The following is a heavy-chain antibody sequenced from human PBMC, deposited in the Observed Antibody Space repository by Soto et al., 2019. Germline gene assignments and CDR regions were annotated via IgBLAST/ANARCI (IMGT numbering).Heavy chain of an antibody. CDR3: AGVIWGIVVVRAAMDGVTKSWFDP. CDR1: GGTFSSYA. CDR2: IIPIFGIA. Sequence: ASVKVSCKASGGTFSSYAISWVRQAPGQGLEWMGGIIPIFGIANYAQKFQGRVTITANKSTSTAYMELSSLRSENTAVYYCAGVIWGIVVVRAAMDGVTKSWFDPWGQGTLVTVSS. D-gene: IGHD2-2*01. J-gene: IGHJ5*02. V-gene: IGHV1-69*10.